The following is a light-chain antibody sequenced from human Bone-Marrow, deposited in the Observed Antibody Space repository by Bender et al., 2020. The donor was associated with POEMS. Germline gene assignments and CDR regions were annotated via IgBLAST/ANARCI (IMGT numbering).Light chain of an antibody. CDR1: SSDVGGNDY. J-gene: IGLJ3*02. CDR3: AAWEDSLNGWV. CDR2: DVS. Sequence: SALTQPASVSGSPGQSITISCTGTSSDVGGNDYVSWYQQHPGKAPKLMIYDVSKRPSGVSDRFSGAKSGNTASLAISGLQSEDEADYYCAAWEDSLNGWVFGGGTKLTVL. V-gene: IGLV2-14*03.